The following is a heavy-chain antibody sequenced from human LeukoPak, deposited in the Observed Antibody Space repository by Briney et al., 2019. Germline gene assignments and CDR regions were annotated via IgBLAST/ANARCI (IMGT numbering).Heavy chain of an antibody. CDR1: GFTFSSNS. CDR3: ARDPRILTGYPNFDY. CDR2: ISSSSSTI. V-gene: IGHV3-48*04. Sequence: GGSLRLSCAASGFTFSSNSMNWVRQAPGKGLEWVSYISSSSSTIYYADSVKGRFTISRDNAKNSLYLQMNSLRAEDTAVYYCARDPRILTGYPNFDYWGQGTLVTVSS. D-gene: IGHD3-9*01. J-gene: IGHJ4*02.